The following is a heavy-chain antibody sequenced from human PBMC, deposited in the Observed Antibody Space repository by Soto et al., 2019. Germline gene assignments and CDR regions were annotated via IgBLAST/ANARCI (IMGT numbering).Heavy chain of an antibody. CDR3: ARDLGGDHPPHFGY. Sequence: QVQLVQSGAEVKRPGASVKVSCKASGYTFTSYGISWVRQAPGQGLECMGWISAYNGNTNYAQKLQGRVTMTTDTXXSTAYMELRSLRSDDTAVYYCARDLGGDHPPHFGYWGQGTLVTVSS. D-gene: IGHD2-21*02. CDR2: ISAYNGNT. V-gene: IGHV1-18*01. CDR1: GYTFTSYG. J-gene: IGHJ4*02.